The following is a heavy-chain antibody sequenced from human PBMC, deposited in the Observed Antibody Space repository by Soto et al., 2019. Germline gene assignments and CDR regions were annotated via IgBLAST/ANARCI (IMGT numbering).Heavy chain of an antibody. Sequence: QVQLVESGGGVVQPGRSLRLSCAASGFTFSSYGMHWVRQAPGKGLEWVAVIWYDGSNKYYADSVKGRFTISRDNSKNTLYLQMNSLRAEDTAVYYCARVHGPGVIHYYYYGMDVWGQGTTVTVSS. CDR3: ARVHGPGVIHYYYYGMDV. D-gene: IGHD3-10*01. CDR1: GFTFSSYG. CDR2: IWYDGSNK. J-gene: IGHJ6*02. V-gene: IGHV3-33*01.